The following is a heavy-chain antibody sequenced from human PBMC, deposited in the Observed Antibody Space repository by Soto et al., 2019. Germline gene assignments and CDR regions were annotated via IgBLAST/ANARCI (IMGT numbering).Heavy chain of an antibody. CDR1: GYTFTSYY. CDR3: ARDWYYDYIWGSYRLTPPSLYFDY. J-gene: IGHJ4*02. D-gene: IGHD3-16*02. Sequence: ASVKVSCKASGYTFTSYYMHWVRQAPGQGLEWMGIINPSGGSTSYAQKFQGRVTMTRDTSTSTVYMELSSLRSEDTAVYYCARDWYYDYIWGSYRLTPPSLYFDYWGQGTLVTVSS. V-gene: IGHV1-46*03. CDR2: INPSGGST.